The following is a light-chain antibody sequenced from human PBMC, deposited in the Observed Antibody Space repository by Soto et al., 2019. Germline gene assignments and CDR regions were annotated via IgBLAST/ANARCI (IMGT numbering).Light chain of an antibody. CDR1: QSVSSN. CDR3: QQYNNWPPWT. V-gene: IGKV3-15*01. J-gene: IGKJ5*01. Sequence: VMSLSPATLSVSQGERATLSCRASQSVSSNLAWYQQKPGQAPRLLIYGASTRATGIPARFSGSGSGTEFTLTISSLQSEDFAVYYCQQYNNWPPWTFGQGTRLEIK. CDR2: GAS.